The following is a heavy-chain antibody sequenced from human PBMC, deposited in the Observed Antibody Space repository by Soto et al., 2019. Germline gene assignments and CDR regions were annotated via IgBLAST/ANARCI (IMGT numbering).Heavy chain of an antibody. CDR2: ISSSSSSI. V-gene: IGHV3-11*01. CDR3: ARALGVVAAKARHPYYYYGMDV. CDR1: GFTFSDYY. J-gene: IGHJ6*02. D-gene: IGHD2-15*01. Sequence: PGGSLRLSCAASGFTFSDYYMSWIRQTPGKGLEWISYISSSSSSIYYADSVRGRFTISRGNAKNSLFLQMNTLRAEDTAVYYCARALGVVAAKARHPYYYYGMDVWGQGTTVTVSS.